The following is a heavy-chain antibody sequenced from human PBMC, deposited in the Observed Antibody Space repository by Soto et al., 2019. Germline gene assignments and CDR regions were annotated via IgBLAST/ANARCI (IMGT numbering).Heavy chain of an antibody. Sequence: GGSLRLSCTGSGFTFSSSTMSWVRQGPGKGLEWVSSISSSSSYIYFADSLKGRFTISRDNAKNSLYLQMNSLRAEDTAVYYCARDIGEMSAVWGQGTQVTVSS. CDR3: ARDIGEMSAV. V-gene: IGHV3-21*06. J-gene: IGHJ4*02. CDR1: GFTFSSST. D-gene: IGHD3-10*01. CDR2: ISSSSSYI.